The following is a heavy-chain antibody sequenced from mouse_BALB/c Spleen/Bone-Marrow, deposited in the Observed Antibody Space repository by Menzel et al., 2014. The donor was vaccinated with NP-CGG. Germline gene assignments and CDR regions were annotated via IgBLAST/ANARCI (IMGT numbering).Heavy chain of an antibody. CDR2: IDPANGNT. Sequence: EVKLQESGAELVKPGASVKLSCTASGFNIKDTYMRWVKQRPEQGLEWIGRIDPANGNTKYDPKFQGKATITADTSSNTAYLQLSSLTSEDTAVYYCATYYRYDRRFAYWGQGTLVTVSA. CDR3: ATYYRYDRRFAY. V-gene: IGHV14-3*02. CDR1: GFNIKDTY. D-gene: IGHD2-14*01. J-gene: IGHJ3*01.